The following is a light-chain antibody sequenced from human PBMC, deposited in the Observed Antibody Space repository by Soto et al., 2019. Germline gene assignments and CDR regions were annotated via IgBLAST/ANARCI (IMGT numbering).Light chain of an antibody. CDR1: SSDVGGYNR. Sequence: QSVLTQPPSVSGSPGQSVTISCTGTSSDVGGYNRVSWYQQPPGKAPKLLIYDVSNRPSGGSTRFSGPKSGNTASLTISGLQAEDEADYYCTSYATGSPSVLGPGTKVTVL. V-gene: IGLV2-18*02. CDR3: TSYATGSPSV. CDR2: DVS. J-gene: IGLJ1*01.